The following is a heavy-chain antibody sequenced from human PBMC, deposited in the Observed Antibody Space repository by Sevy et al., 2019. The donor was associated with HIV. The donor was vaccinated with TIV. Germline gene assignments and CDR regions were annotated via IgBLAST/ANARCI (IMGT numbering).Heavy chain of an antibody. CDR3: ARGEYYGSGSYYRYYYGMDV. J-gene: IGHJ6*02. V-gene: IGHV3-21*01. CDR2: ISSSSSYI. CDR1: GFTFSSYS. Sequence: GGSLRLSCAASGFTFSSYSMNWVRQAPGKGLEWVSSISSSSSYIYYADSVKGRFTISRDKAKNSLYLQMNSLRAEDTAVYYCARGEYYGSGSYYRYYYGMDVWGQGTTVTVSS. D-gene: IGHD3-10*01.